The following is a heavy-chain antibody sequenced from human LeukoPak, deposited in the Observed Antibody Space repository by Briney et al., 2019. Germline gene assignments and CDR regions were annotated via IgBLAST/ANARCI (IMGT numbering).Heavy chain of an antibody. CDR2: INPSGGST. J-gene: IGHJ4*02. D-gene: IGHD3-22*01. CDR1: GYTFTNYY. V-gene: IGHV1-46*01. Sequence: ASVKVSCKASGYTFTNYYIHWVRQAPGQGLECMGIINPSGGSTNSAQMLQGRVTMTADTSTSTAYMELRSLRSDDTAVYYCARDRSPRHYYDTSDYHGAAHYWGQGTLVTVSS. CDR3: ARDRSPRHYYDTSDYHGAAHY.